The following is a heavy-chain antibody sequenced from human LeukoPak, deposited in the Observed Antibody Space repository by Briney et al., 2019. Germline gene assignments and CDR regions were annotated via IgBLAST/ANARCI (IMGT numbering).Heavy chain of an antibody. V-gene: IGHV3-30-3*01. D-gene: IGHD4-17*01. CDR2: ISYDESNK. CDR1: GFTFSSYA. CDR3: AREQGDYIDY. Sequence: GGSLRLSCAASGFTFSSYAMQWVRQAPGKGLEWVAVISYDESNKSYADSVKGRFTISRDNSKNTLYLQMHSLRAEDTAVYYCAREQGDYIDYWGQGTLVTVSS. J-gene: IGHJ4*02.